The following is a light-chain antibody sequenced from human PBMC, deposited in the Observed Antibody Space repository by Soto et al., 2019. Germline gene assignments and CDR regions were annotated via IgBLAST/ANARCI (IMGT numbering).Light chain of an antibody. Sequence: DIQMTQSPSSLSTSVGDRVTITCRASQGISNYLAWYQQKPGKVPKLLIYAASNLQSGVPSRFSGSGSGTDFTLTISSLQPEDFATYYCQHTYNTPPYTFGQGTNLEIK. J-gene: IGKJ2*01. CDR2: AAS. V-gene: IGKV1-27*01. CDR1: QGISNY. CDR3: QHTYNTPPYT.